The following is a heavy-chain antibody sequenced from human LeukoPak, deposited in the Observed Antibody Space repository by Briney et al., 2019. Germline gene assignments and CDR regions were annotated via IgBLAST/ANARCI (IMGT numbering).Heavy chain of an antibody. CDR1: GFTFSSYA. J-gene: IGHJ6*02. D-gene: IGHD1-7*01. CDR3: AKDLGTTDYYYGMDV. V-gene: IGHV3-30*18. CDR2: ISYDGSNK. Sequence: GASLRLSCAASGFTFSSYAMSWVRQAPGKGLEWVAVISYDGSNKYYADSVKGRFTISRDNSKNTLYLQMNSLRAEDTAVYYCAKDLGTTDYYYGMDVWGQGTTVTVSS.